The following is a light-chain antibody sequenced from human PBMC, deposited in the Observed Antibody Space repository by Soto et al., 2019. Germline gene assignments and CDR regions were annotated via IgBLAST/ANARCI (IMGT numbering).Light chain of an antibody. CDR2: GAS. J-gene: IGKJ5*01. CDR1: QSVSSN. V-gene: IGKV3-15*01. CDR3: QQYNTWPPFT. Sequence: EIVMTQSPATLSVSPGERATLSCRASQSVSSNLAWYQQKPGQAPRLLIFGASTRATGIPAWFSGSGSGTEFTLTISSLQSEDFAVYYCQQYNTWPPFTFGPGTRLDIK.